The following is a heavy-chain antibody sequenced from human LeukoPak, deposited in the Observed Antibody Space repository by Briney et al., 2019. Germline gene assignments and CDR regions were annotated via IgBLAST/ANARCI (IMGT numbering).Heavy chain of an antibody. Sequence: PGGPLRLSCEASGFTFGSHAMYWLRQAPGKGLEWVAGIFGSGGSPHYADPVKGRFTNSRDNSRNTVYLQINSLRAEDTAVYYCGKTTVGYSSGQKPAWPVDYWGQGTLVTVSS. J-gene: IGHJ4*02. D-gene: IGHD5-18*01. V-gene: IGHV3-23*01. CDR1: GFTFGSHA. CDR3: GKTTVGYSSGQKPAWPVDY. CDR2: IFGSGGSP.